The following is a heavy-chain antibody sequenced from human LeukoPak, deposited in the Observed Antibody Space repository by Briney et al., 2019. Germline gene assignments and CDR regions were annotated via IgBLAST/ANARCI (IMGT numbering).Heavy chain of an antibody. CDR1: GGSISSSSYY. Sequence: SETLSLTCTVSGGSISSSSYYWGWIRQPPGKGLEWIGYIYHSGSTYYNPSLKSRVTISVDRSKNQFSLKLSSVTAADTAVYYCAREEAVAGFDYWGQGTLVTVSA. CDR3: AREEAVAGFDY. CDR2: IYHSGST. V-gene: IGHV4-30-2*01. J-gene: IGHJ4*02. D-gene: IGHD6-19*01.